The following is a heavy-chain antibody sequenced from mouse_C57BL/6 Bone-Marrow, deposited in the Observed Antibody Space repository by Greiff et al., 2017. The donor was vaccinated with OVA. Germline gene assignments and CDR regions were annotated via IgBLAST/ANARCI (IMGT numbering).Heavy chain of an antibody. CDR3: ARRYSFAY. CDR1: GFTFSSYG. V-gene: IGHV5-6*01. J-gene: IGHJ3*01. D-gene: IGHD1-1*01. Sequence: EVQGVESGGDLVKPGGSLKLSCAASGFTFSSYGMSWVRQTPDKRLEWVATISSGGSYTYYPDSVKGRFTISRDNAKNTLYLQMSSLKSEDTAMYYCARRYSFAYWGQGTLVTVSA. CDR2: ISSGGSYT.